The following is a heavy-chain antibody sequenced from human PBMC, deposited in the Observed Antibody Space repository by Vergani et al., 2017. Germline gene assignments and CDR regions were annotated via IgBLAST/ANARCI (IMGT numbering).Heavy chain of an antibody. J-gene: IGHJ6*02. V-gene: IGHV3-33*01. CDR2: IHYDGSHE. CDR1: GFSFSSFG. CDR3: ARVGGPFAAGNSSSSLRYYYGMDV. Sequence: QVQLVESGGGVVQPGRSLRLSCAASGFSFSSFGFHWVRQAPGKGLEWVAFIHYDGSHEYYIDSVKGRFTISRDNSKNTLILQMNGLRAEDTAVYYCARVGGPFAAGNSSSSLRYYYGMDVWGQGTTVTVSS. D-gene: IGHD6-13*01.